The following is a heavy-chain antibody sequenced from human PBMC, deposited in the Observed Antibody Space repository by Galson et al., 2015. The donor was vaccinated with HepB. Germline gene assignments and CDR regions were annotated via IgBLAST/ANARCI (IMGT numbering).Heavy chain of an antibody. D-gene: IGHD2-15*01. CDR3: AKGKEGVGYYYGLDV. CDR1: GFTFSSYA. CDR2: ISGSGRST. V-gene: IGHV3-23*01. Sequence: SLRLSCAASGFTFSSYAMSWVRQAPGKGLEWVSSISGSGRSTDYADSVKGRFTLSRDNSKNSLYLQMNSLRDEDSAVYYCAKGKEGVGYYYGLDVWGQGTAVTVSS. J-gene: IGHJ6*02.